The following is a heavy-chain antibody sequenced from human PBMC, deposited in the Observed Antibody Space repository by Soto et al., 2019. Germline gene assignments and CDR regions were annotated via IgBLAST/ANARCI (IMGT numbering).Heavy chain of an antibody. V-gene: IGHV4-39*01. CDR2: IYYSGST. CDR1: GGSISSSSYY. J-gene: IGHJ6*02. Sequence: PSETLSLTCTVSGGSISSSSYYWGWIRQPPGKGLEWIGSIYYSGSTYYNPSLKSRVTISVDTSKNQFSLKLSSVTAADTAVYYCARKNSSSWYMVYYYGMDVWGQGTTVTVSS. CDR3: ARKNSSSWYMVYYYGMDV. D-gene: IGHD6-13*01.